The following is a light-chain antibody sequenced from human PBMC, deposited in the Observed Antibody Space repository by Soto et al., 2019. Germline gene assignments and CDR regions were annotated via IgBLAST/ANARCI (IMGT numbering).Light chain of an antibody. CDR2: DTS. CDR1: QSVSSSY. CDR3: QQCGSSPS. V-gene: IGKV3-20*01. J-gene: IGKJ1*01. Sequence: EIVLTQSPGTLSLSPGERATLSCRASQSVSSSYLAWYQQKPGQAPRLLIYDTSSRATGIPDRFSGSGSGTDFTLAISRLEPEDFSAYYCQQCGSSPSFGQGTKVDLK.